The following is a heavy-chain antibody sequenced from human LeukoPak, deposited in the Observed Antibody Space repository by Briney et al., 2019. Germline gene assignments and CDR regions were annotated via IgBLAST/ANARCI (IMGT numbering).Heavy chain of an antibody. D-gene: IGHD3-16*01. CDR2: INEDATTI. CDR1: GFASSAYW. V-gene: IGHV3-74*01. CDR3: VRDLILVWTPGDDFDF. J-gene: IGHJ4*02. Sequence: PGGSLRLSCPASGFASSAYWMPWVRQAPGRGLGWVSRINEDATTITYADSVKGRFIISRDNSKKSLYLQMNNLRAEDTAVYYCVRDLILVWTPGDDFDFWGQGTLVIVSS.